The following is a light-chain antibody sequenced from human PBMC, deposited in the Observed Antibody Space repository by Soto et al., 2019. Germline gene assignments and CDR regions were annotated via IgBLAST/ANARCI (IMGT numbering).Light chain of an antibody. CDR2: GAS. CDR1: QRVSSIY. Sequence: EIMLTQTPGTLFLYSGERATLSCGASQRVSSIYLALYQQTPCQAPRLRTYGASARATGFPARFSVSGSGTEFTLTISSLKSGDFAVYDCQHCNNWPITFSQGTRLEIK. V-gene: IGKV3-15*01. J-gene: IGKJ5*01. CDR3: QHCNNWPIT.